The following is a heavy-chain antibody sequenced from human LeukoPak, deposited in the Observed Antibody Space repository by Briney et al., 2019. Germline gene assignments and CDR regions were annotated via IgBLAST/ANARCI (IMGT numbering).Heavy chain of an antibody. Sequence: PGGSLRLSCAASVCSFNSNSMNWVRQAPGKGLEWVSSISSSGSYIYYADSVKGRFTISRDNAQNSLYLQMNSLRAEDTAVYYCQTDGLQFMRGPLALDYWGQGTLVTVSS. CDR1: VCSFNSNS. D-gene: IGHD5-24*01. CDR2: ISSSGSYI. CDR3: QTDGLQFMRGPLALDY. V-gene: IGHV3-21*01. J-gene: IGHJ4*02.